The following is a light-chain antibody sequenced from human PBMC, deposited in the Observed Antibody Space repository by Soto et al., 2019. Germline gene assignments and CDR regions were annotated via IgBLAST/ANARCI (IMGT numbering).Light chain of an antibody. CDR1: QSVSNNY. Sequence: IVLTQSPGTLSLSPGKRATLSCRASQSVSNNYLAWYQQKPGQAPRLLIYGASNRATGIPDRFGGSGSGTDFTLTISRLEPEDFAVDDCQQYGSSGTFRQGTKVDIK. CDR3: QQYGSSGT. V-gene: IGKV3-20*01. J-gene: IGKJ1*01. CDR2: GAS.